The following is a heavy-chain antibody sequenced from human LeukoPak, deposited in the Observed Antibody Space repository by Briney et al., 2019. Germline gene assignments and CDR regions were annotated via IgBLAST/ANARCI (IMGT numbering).Heavy chain of an antibody. CDR3: AKADRGYSYGYYFDY. CDR1: GFTFSSYA. V-gene: IGHV3-23*01. Sequence: PGGSLRLSCAASGFTFSSYAMSWVRQAPGKGLEWVSAISGSGGSTYYADSVKGRFTISRDNSKNTLYLQMNSLRAEDTAVYYCAKADRGYSYGYYFDYWGQGTLVTVSS. D-gene: IGHD5-18*01. J-gene: IGHJ4*02. CDR2: ISGSGGST.